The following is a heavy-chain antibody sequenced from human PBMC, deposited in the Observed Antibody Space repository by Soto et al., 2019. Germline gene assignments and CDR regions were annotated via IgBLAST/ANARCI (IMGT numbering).Heavy chain of an antibody. J-gene: IGHJ4*02. CDR1: GFTFSGFA. Sequence: EVQLLESGGGLVQPGGSLRLSCAASGFTFSGFAMNWVRQPPGKGLEWVSSVDYTGSYTFYAASVKGRFTISRDNSKNMVNLEPNSLRAEDTAVYYCAKGAGGFSEFDYWGQGTRVIGSS. V-gene: IGHV3-23*01. CDR2: VDYTGSYT. CDR3: AKGAGGFSEFDY. D-gene: IGHD6-13*01.